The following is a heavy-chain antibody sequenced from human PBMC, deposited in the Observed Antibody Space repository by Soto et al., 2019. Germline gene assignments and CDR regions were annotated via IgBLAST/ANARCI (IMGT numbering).Heavy chain of an antibody. CDR1: GFTFSSYA. CDR3: AQWAGAFDY. CDR2: ISYDGSNK. D-gene: IGHD1-26*01. V-gene: IGHV3-30-3*01. Sequence: QVQLVESGGGVVQPGRSLRLSCAASGFTFSSYAMHWVRQAPGKGLERVAVISYDGSNKYYADSVKGRFTISRDNSKNTLYLQMNSLRAEDTAVYYCAQWAGAFDYWGQGTLVTVSS. J-gene: IGHJ4*02.